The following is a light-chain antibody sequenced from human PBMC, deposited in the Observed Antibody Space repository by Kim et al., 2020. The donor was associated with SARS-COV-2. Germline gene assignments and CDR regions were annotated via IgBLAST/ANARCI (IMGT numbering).Light chain of an antibody. V-gene: IGKV3D-20*01. J-gene: IGKJ1*01. CDR1: QSVPANY. Sequence: SRGQRATPSCGASQSVPANYLAWYQQTPGLAPRLLIYHASIRATGIPARFSGSGSGTDFTLTISSLEPEDFALYYCQQYGASPRTFGQGTKVEIK. CDR2: HAS. CDR3: QQYGASPRT.